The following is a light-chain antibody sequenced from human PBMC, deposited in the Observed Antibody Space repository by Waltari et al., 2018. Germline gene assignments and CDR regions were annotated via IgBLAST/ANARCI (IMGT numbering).Light chain of an antibody. J-gene: IGLJ3*02. CDR3: SSQSSDNVVL. CDR2: DVS. V-gene: IGLV2-14*03. CDR1: SSDVGSYIS. Sequence: QSALTQPAPVSGSPGQSITISRTGISSDVGSYISSPWYQDHPGQGPKVIIYDVSDRPSGVSARFSGSKSGNTASLTISGLQAEDEADYYCSSQSSDNVVLFGGGTKVTVL.